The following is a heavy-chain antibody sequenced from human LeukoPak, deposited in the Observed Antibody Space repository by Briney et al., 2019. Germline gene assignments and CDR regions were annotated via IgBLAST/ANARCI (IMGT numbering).Heavy chain of an antibody. CDR1: GFTFSSYD. Sequence: GGSLRLSCAASGFTFSSYDMHWVRQVTGKGLEWVSTTGTAGDTYYPGSVKGRFTISRENAKNSLYLQMNNLRAGDTAVYYCARGGDFGYSYGGYYYMDVWGKGTTVTVSS. J-gene: IGHJ6*03. CDR2: TGTAGDT. D-gene: IGHD5-18*01. V-gene: IGHV3-13*01. CDR3: ARGGDFGYSYGGYYYMDV.